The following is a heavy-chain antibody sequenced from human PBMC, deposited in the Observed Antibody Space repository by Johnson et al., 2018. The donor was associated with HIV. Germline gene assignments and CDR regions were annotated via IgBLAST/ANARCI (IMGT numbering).Heavy chain of an antibody. CDR3: ATGVVVTAMNDAFDI. D-gene: IGHD2-21*02. V-gene: IGHV3-15*01. J-gene: IGHJ3*02. CDR2: IKSKPDGGTT. CDR1: GFTFRNAL. Sequence: VQLVESGGGLVKPGGSLTLPCAASGFTFRNALTSWVRQAPGTGPECAGRIKSKPDGGTTDYAAPVTGRFPISRDDSKNTLYLQMNNLRAEDTAVYYCATGVVVTAMNDAFDIWGQGTMVTVSS.